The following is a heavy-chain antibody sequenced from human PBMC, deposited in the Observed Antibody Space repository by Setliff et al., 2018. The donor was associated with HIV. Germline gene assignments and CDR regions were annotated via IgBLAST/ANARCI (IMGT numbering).Heavy chain of an antibody. CDR2: ISGSGGST. D-gene: IGHD3-22*01. CDR1: GFTFSNYA. Sequence: PGGSLRLSCAASGFTFSNYAMSWVRQAPGRGLEWISAISGSGGSTYFADSVKGRFTISRDNSKNTLFPQMNSLRAEDTAVYYCAKEYYYDSSGYGVFDYWGQGTLVTVSS. CDR3: AKEYYYDSSGYGVFDY. V-gene: IGHV3-23*01. J-gene: IGHJ4*02.